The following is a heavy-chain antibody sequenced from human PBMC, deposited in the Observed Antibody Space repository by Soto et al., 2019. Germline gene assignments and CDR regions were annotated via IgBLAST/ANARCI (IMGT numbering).Heavy chain of an antibody. V-gene: IGHV4-31*03. Sequence: QVQLQESGPGLVKPSQTLSLTCTVSGGSISSGGYYWTWIRHHPEKGLEWIGYIYYTGNTYYNPSLKSRVTMSVDTSKNQFSLKLSSVTAADTVVYYCARDYGDYFDYWGQGTLVTVSS. J-gene: IGHJ4*02. CDR2: IYYTGNT. CDR1: GGSISSGGYY. CDR3: ARDYGDYFDY. D-gene: IGHD4-17*01.